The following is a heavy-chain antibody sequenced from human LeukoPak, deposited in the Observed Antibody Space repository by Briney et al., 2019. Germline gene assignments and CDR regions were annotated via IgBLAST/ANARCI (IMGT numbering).Heavy chain of an antibody. V-gene: IGHV4-39*07. Sequence: SETLSLTCTVSGGSISSSSYYWGWIRQPPGKGLEWIGSIYYSGSTYYNPSLKSRVTISVDTSKNQFSLKLSSVTAADTAVYYCAREGYSYGYRWDYWGQGTLVTVSS. CDR2: IYYSGST. D-gene: IGHD5-18*01. CDR3: AREGYSYGYRWDY. CDR1: GGSISSSSYY. J-gene: IGHJ4*02.